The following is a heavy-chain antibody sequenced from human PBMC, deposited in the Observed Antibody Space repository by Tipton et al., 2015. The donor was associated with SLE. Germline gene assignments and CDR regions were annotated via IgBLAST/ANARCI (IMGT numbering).Heavy chain of an antibody. J-gene: IGHJ4*02. D-gene: IGHD6-13*01. CDR3: ARSSQAAAGTNFDY. V-gene: IGHV3-30*04. Sequence: SLRLSCAASGFTFSSYAMHWVRQAPGKGLEWVAVISYDGSNKYYADSVKGRFSISRDNAKNSLYLQMNSLRAEDTAVYYCARSSQAAAGTNFDYWGQGTLVTVSS. CDR2: ISYDGSNK. CDR1: GFTFSSYA.